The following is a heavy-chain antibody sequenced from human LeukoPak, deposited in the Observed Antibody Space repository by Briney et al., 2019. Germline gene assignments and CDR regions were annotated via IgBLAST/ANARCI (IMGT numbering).Heavy chain of an antibody. CDR2: INHSGST. CDR3: ARGRLIGYCSSTSCYGRSWFDP. J-gene: IGHJ5*02. D-gene: IGHD2-2*01. Sequence: SETLSLTCAVYGGFFSGYYWSWIRQPPGKGLEWIGEINHSGSTNYNPSLKSRVTISVDTSKNQFSLKLSSVTAADTAVYYCARGRLIGYCSSTSCYGRSWFDPWGQGTLVTVSS. CDR1: GGFFSGYY. V-gene: IGHV4-34*01.